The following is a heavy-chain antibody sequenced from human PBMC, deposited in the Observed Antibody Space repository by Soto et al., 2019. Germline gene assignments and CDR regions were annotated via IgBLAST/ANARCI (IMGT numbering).Heavy chain of an antibody. CDR2: ISYDGSNK. CDR3: ASITTPHYYGMDV. CDR1: GFTFSSYA. V-gene: IGHV3-30-3*01. J-gene: IGHJ6*02. D-gene: IGHD1-20*01. Sequence: GGSLRLSCAASGFTFSSYAMHWVRQAPGKGLEWVAVISYDGSNKYYADSVKGRFTISRDNSKNTLYLQMNSLRAEDTAVYYCASITTPHYYGMDVWGQGTTVTVS.